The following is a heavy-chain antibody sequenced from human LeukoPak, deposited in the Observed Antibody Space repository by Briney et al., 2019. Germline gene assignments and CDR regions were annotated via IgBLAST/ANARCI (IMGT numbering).Heavy chain of an antibody. CDR1: GCSISRYY. CDR3: ARARGYCSVSSCYYFDY. D-gene: IGHD2-15*01. J-gene: IGHJ4*02. CDR2: IYYSGSA. V-gene: IGHV4-59*12. Sequence: PSETLSLTCTVSGCSISRYYWTWIRQPPGKGLEWIGYIYYSGSANYNPSLKSRVTISLETSKNQFSLRLSSVTAADTAVYYCARARGYCSVSSCYYFDYWGQGTLVTVSS.